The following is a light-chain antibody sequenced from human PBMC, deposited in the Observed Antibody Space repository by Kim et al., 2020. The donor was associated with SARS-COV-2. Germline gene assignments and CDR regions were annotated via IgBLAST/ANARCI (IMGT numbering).Light chain of an antibody. V-gene: IGKV1-12*01. J-gene: IGKJ1*01. CDR1: QDISSS. CDR3: QQANSYPLT. CDR2: DAS. Sequence: DIQLTQSPSSLSASVGDRVTITCRASQDISSSLAWYQQKPGKAPKLLIYDASSLQSGVPSRFSGSGSGTDFTLTISSLQPEDFATYYCQQANSYPLTFGQGTKVDIK.